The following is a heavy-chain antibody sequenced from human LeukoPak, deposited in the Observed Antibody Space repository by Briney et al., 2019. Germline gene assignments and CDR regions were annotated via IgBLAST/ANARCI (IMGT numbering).Heavy chain of an antibody. D-gene: IGHD5-12*01. Sequence: SETLSLTCTVSGGSISSSSYYWGWIRQPPGKGLEWIGSIYYSGSTYYNPSLKSRVTISVDTSKNQFSLKLSSVTAADTAVYYCAKLGGYSGYVGLFDYWGQGTLVTVSS. CDR3: AKLGGYSGYVGLFDY. V-gene: IGHV4-39*01. CDR2: IYYSGST. CDR1: GGSISSSSYY. J-gene: IGHJ4*02.